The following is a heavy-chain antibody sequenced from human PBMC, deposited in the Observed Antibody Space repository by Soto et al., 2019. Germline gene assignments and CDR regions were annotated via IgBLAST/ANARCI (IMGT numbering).Heavy chain of an antibody. CDR2: ISAYNGNT. D-gene: IGHD3-22*01. CDR1: GYTFTSYG. CDR3: ATPYDSSGPDAFDI. Sequence: ASVKVSCKASGYTFTSYGISWVRQAPGQGLEWMGWISAYNGNTNYAQKLQGRVTMTTDTSTSTAYMELRSLRSDDTAVYYCATPYDSSGPDAFDIWGQGTLVTVSS. J-gene: IGHJ3*02. V-gene: IGHV1-18*01.